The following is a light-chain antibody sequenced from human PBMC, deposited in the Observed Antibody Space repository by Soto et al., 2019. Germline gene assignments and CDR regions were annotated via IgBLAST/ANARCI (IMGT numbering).Light chain of an antibody. CDR2: VNTDGSN. V-gene: IGLV4-69*01. CDR1: SGHSSYA. CDR3: QTWGAGFSVV. Sequence: QLVLTQSPSASASLGASVKLTCTLSSGHSSYAIAWHQQQPEKGPRYLMKVNTDGSNNKGDGIPDRFSGSSSGAERYPTISSLQSEDEADDYCQTWGAGFSVVFGGGTKLTLL. J-gene: IGLJ2*01.